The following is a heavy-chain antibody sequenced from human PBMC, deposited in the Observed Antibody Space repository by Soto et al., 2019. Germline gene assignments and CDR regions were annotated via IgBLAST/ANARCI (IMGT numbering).Heavy chain of an antibody. Sequence: VGSLGLSCAASGFTFSDYYMSWIRQAPWKGLEWVSYISSSGSTIYYADSVKGRFTISRDNAKNSLYLQMNSLRAEDTAVYYCASGSSSWYYYYGMDVWGQGTTVTVSS. J-gene: IGHJ6*02. CDR3: ASGSSSWYYYYGMDV. CDR1: GFTFSDYY. V-gene: IGHV3-11*01. CDR2: ISSSGSTI. D-gene: IGHD6-13*01.